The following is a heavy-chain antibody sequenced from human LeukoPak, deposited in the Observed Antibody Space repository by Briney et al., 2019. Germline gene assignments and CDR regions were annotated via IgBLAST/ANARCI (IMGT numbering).Heavy chain of an antibody. V-gene: IGHV4-39*01. D-gene: IGHD1-26*01. J-gene: IGHJ4*02. CDR2: IYYSGST. CDR3: ARHSGSYLVIVY. CDR1: GGSISSSSYY. Sequence: SETLSLTCTVSGGSISSSSYYWGWIRQPPGKGLEWIGSIYYSGSTYYNPSLKSRVTISVDTSKNQFSLKLSSVTAADTAVYYCARHSGSYLVIVYWGQGTLVTVSS.